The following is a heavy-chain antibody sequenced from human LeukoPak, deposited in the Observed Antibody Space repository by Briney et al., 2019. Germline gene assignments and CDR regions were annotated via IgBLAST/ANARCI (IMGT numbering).Heavy chain of an antibody. J-gene: IGHJ4*02. CDR2: VYYTGST. CDR1: GGSISNYY. Sequence: PSETLSLTCTVSGGSISNYYWSWIRQPPGKGLEWIGYVYYTGSTNYNPSLKSRVTMFEDKSKNQFSLRLYSVTVADTAVYYCARHFAYSSSSYFDYWGQGSLVTVSS. CDR3: ARHFAYSSSSYFDY. V-gene: IGHV4-59*08. D-gene: IGHD6-6*01.